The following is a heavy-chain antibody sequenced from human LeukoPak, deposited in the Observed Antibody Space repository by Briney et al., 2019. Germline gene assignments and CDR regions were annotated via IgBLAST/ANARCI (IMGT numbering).Heavy chain of an antibody. J-gene: IGHJ6*03. D-gene: IGHD5-24*01. CDR2: MSPKSDSK. V-gene: IGHV1-8*01. CDR3: ARALCDGTECNYYYNMDV. Sequence: ASVKVSCKASGYTFTSYDINWVRQVTGQGLEWMGWMSPKSDSKGYAQKFQDRVTMTRDTSINTAYLEVNSLRGEDTGIYYCARALCDGTECNYYYNMDVWGKGTTVTVSS. CDR1: GYTFTSYD.